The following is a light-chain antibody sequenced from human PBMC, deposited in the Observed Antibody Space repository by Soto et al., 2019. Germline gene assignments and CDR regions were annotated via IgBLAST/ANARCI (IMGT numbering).Light chain of an antibody. CDR3: QQYNNWPSWT. CDR2: GAS. V-gene: IGKV3-15*01. CDR1: QSVSSN. Sequence: EIVMTQSPATLSVSPGERATLSCRASQSVSSNLAWYQQKPGQAPRLLIYGASTRATGIPARFSGSGSGTVLTLTIISLQSEDFAVYYCQQYNNWPSWTFGQGTKVEIK. J-gene: IGKJ1*01.